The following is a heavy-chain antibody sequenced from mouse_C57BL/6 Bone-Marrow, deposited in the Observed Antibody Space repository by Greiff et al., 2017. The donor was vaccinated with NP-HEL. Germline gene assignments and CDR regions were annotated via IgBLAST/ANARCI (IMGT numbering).Heavy chain of an antibody. V-gene: IGHV1-55*01. Sequence: QVQLQQPGAELVKPGASVKMSCKASGYTFTSYWITWVKQRPGQGLEWIGYIYPGSGSTNYNEKFKSKATLTVDTSSSTAYMQLSSLTSEDSAVYYCARQASYYYGSSYVSHWYFDVWGTGTTVTVSS. CDR1: GYTFTSYW. CDR3: ARQASYYYGSSYVSHWYFDV. CDR2: IYPGSGST. D-gene: IGHD1-1*01. J-gene: IGHJ1*03.